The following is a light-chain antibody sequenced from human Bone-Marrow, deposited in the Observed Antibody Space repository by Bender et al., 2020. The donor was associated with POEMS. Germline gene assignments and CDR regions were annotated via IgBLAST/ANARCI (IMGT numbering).Light chain of an antibody. CDR3: NSYAGNHNWV. CDR1: STYVGIYNA. J-gene: IGLJ3*02. V-gene: IGLV2-14*02. CDR2: EGN. Sequence: QSALTQPASMSGSPGQSISISCTGISTYVGIYNAVSWYQHHPNKAPKLIIYEGNKRPSGVSNRFSASESGNTASLTVSGLQAEDEADYYCNSYAGNHNWVFGGGTKLTVL.